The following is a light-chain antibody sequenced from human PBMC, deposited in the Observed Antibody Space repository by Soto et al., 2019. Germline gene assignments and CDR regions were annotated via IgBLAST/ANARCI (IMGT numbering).Light chain of an antibody. V-gene: IGKV3-15*01. CDR1: QSVRDN. CDR2: RAS. J-gene: IGKJ2*01. Sequence: IVLTQSLASLAVSPGEGATLSCRASQSVRDNLAWYQQKPGQAPRLLIYRASTRATGVPARFSGSGSGTEFTLTISSLQSEDVSVYFCQHYNFWPHTLGQGTKVDI. CDR3: QHYNFWPHT.